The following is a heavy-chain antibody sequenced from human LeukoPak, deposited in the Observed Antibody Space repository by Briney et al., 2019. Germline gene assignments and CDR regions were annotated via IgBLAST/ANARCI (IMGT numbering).Heavy chain of an antibody. CDR1: GFTFSTYS. D-gene: IGHD2-15*01. V-gene: IGHV3-21*06. CDR3: AKERNDCSGGSCHYLDAFDI. Sequence: PGGSLRLSCAASGFTFSTYSMNWVRQAPGKGLEWVSSISSSSNYIYYADSVKGRFSISRDDAKNLLFLQMNGLRVEDTAVYYCAKERNDCSGGSCHYLDAFDIWGQGTVVTVSS. CDR2: ISSSSNYI. J-gene: IGHJ3*02.